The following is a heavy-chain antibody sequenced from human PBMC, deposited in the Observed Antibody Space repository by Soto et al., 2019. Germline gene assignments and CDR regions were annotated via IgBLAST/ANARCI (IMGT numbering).Heavy chain of an antibody. V-gene: IGHV2-5*02. CDR1: GFSLSTSGVG. CDR2: IYWDDDK. J-gene: IGHJ5*02. CDR3: AHISLVGVAAINWFDP. Sequence: QITLKESGPTLVKPTQTLTLTCTFSGFSLSTSGVGVGWIRQPPGKALEWLALIYWDDDKRYSPSLKSRLTITKDTSKSRVVLTMTNMDPVDTATYYCAHISLVGVAAINWFDPWGQGTLVTVSS. D-gene: IGHD2-15*01.